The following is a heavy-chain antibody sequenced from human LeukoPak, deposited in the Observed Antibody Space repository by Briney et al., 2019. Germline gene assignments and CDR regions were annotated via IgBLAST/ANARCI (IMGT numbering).Heavy chain of an antibody. J-gene: IGHJ4*02. CDR3: ARARYSSGSGWY. V-gene: IGHV4-61*02. Sequence: SETLSLTCTVSGGSISSGSYYWSWIRQPAGKGLEWIGRIYTSGSTNYNPSLKSRVTMSVDTSKNQFSLKLSSVTAADTAVYYCARARYSSGSGWYWGQGTLVTVSS. CDR2: IYTSGST. CDR1: GGSISSGSYY. D-gene: IGHD6-19*01.